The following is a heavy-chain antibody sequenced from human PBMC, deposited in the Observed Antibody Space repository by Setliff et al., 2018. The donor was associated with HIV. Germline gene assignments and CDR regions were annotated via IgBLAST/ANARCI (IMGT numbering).Heavy chain of an antibody. D-gene: IGHD3-10*01. V-gene: IGHV1-2*02. CDR2: INPNSGDT. J-gene: IGHJ1*01. CDR1: GYIFSVYL. CDR3: ARIGIREATVDDAWDYHH. Sequence: ASVKVSCKASGYIFSVYLMHWVRQAPGQGLEWMGWINPNSGDTKYAQEFQGRVTMTRDRSISTAYLEVHSLTSDDTAVYYCARIGIREATVDDAWDYHHWGQGTLVTVSS.